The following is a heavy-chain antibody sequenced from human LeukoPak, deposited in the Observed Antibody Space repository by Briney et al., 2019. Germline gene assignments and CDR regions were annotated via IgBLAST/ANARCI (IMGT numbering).Heavy chain of an antibody. CDR2: IYYSGST. Sequence: RPSETLSLTCTVSGGSISSYYWSWIRQPPGKGLEWIGYIYYSGSTNYNPSLKSRVTISVDTSKNQFSLKLSSVTAADTAVYYCARDSLTLYGGNVDWGQGTLVTVSS. CDR1: GGSISSYY. CDR3: ARDSLTLYGGNVD. V-gene: IGHV4-59*01. D-gene: IGHD4-23*01. J-gene: IGHJ4*02.